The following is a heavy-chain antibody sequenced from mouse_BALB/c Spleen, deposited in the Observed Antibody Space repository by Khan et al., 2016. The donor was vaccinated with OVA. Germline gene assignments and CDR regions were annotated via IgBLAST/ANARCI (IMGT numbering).Heavy chain of an antibody. J-gene: IGHJ2*01. V-gene: IGHV3-2*02. D-gene: IGHD2-1*01. CDR3: ARSIMVN. CDR1: GYSITSDYA. Sequence: VQLKESGPGLVKPSQSLSLTCTVTGYSITSDYAWNWIRQFPGNKLEWMGYISYSGSTSYNPSLKSRISITRDTSKNQFFLQLNSVTTEDTATYNCARSIMVNWGQGTTLTVSS. CDR2: ISYSGST.